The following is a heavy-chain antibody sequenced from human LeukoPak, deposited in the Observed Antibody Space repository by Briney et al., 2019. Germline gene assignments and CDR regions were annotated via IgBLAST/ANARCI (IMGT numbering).Heavy chain of an antibody. CDR1: GFTFSSYG. J-gene: IGHJ6*02. D-gene: IGHD4-17*01. Sequence: PGGSLRLSCAASGFTFSSYGMHWVRQAPGKGLEWVAFIRYDGSNKYYEDSVKGRFTISRDNSKNTLYLQMNSLRAEDAAVYYCAKVPTTVTFYYYYYGMDVWGQGTTVTVSS. CDR3: AKVPTTVTFYYYYYGMDV. V-gene: IGHV3-30*02. CDR2: IRYDGSNK.